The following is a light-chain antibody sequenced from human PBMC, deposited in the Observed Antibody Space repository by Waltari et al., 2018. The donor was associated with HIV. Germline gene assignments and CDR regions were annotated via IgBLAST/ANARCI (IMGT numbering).Light chain of an antibody. V-gene: IGLV3-21*02. CDR1: DIGSQS. CDR3: QVWHRDSEHYV. Sequence: SYVLTQPPSVPVAPGQTARITCGGHDIGSQSVQWYQQKPGQAPVLVVSDDRDRPAGIPERFSGSNFGSTATLTISRVEAGDEADYYCQVWHRDSEHYVFGTGTKVTVL. CDR2: DDR. J-gene: IGLJ1*01.